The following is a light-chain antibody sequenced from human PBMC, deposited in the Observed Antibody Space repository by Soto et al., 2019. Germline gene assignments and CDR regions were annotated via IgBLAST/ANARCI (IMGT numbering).Light chain of an antibody. Sequence: EIVLTQSPPTLSLSPGERATLSCRASQSVDSYLAWYQQKPGQAPRLLIFDASNRATGIPARFSGSGSGTDFTLTIRRLDAEDFAVYYCQQRSNRLTFGRGTKVEIK. CDR2: DAS. CDR3: QQRSNRLT. V-gene: IGKV3-11*01. J-gene: IGKJ4*01. CDR1: QSVDSY.